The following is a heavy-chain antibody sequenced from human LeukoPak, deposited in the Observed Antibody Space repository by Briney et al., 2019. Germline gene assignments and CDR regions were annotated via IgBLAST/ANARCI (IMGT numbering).Heavy chain of an antibody. J-gene: IGHJ3*02. D-gene: IGHD2-2*01. V-gene: IGHV1-2*02. CDR3: ARDPGGGGYQLLSDAFDI. CDR1: GYTFTGYY. Sequence: GASVKVSCKASGYTFTGYYMHWVRQAPGQGLEWMGWINPNSGGTNYAQKFQGRVTMTRDTSISTAYMELSRLRSDDTAVYSFARDPGGGGYQLLSDAFDIWGQGTMVTVSS. CDR2: INPNSGGT.